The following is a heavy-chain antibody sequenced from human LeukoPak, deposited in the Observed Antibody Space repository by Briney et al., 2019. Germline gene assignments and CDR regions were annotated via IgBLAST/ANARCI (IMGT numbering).Heavy chain of an antibody. Sequence: ASVKISCKVSGYTFTDYYMHWVQQAPGKGLEWMGLVDPEDGETIYAEKFQGRVTITADTSTDTAYMELSSLRSEDTAVYYCARDFYSSSFGDYWGQGTLVTVSS. J-gene: IGHJ4*02. D-gene: IGHD6-6*01. CDR2: VDPEDGET. V-gene: IGHV1-69-2*01. CDR1: GYTFTDYY. CDR3: ARDFYSSSFGDY.